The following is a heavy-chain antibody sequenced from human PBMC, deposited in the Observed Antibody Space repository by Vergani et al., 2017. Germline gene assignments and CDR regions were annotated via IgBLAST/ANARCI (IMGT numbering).Heavy chain of an antibody. CDR3: ARDPKGATHDY. Sequence: QLQLQESGPGLVKPSETLSLTCTVSGGSINSSNYYWGWIRQPPGKGLEWIGNIYYSGNTYYNPSLESRVTISVDTSKNQFSLKLSSVTAADTAVYYCARDPKGATHDYWGQGTLVTVSS. V-gene: IGHV4-39*07. D-gene: IGHD1-26*01. J-gene: IGHJ4*02. CDR1: GGSINSSNYY. CDR2: IYYSGNT.